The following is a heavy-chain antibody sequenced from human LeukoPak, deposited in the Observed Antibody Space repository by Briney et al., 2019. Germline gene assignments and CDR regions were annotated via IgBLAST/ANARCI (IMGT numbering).Heavy chain of an antibody. Sequence: SETLSLTCTVSGGSISSYYWSWIRQPPGKGLEWIGYIYYSGTTNYNPSLKSRVTISVDTSKNQLSLKLSSVTAADTAVYFCARIPNYYGSGSYVDYWGQGTLVTVSS. CDR3: ARIPNYYGSGSYVDY. D-gene: IGHD3-10*01. CDR1: GGSISSYY. J-gene: IGHJ4*02. V-gene: IGHV4-59*01. CDR2: IYYSGTT.